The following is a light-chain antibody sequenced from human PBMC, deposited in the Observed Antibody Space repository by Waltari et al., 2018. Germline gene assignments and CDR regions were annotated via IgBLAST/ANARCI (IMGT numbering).Light chain of an antibody. CDR1: QSISNW. V-gene: IGKV1-5*03. CDR3: QQYDTYWS. CDR2: RAS. Sequence: DIQMTQSPSTLSASVGDRVSITCRASQSISNWLAWYQQKPGKAPKLLIYRASTLESGGPSRFSGSGSGTEFTLTISSLQPDEFATYYCQQYDTYWSFGQGTKVEIK. J-gene: IGKJ1*01.